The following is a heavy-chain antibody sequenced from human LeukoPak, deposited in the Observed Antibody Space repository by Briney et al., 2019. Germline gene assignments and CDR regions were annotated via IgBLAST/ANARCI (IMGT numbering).Heavy chain of an antibody. CDR1: GYSSTRNW. CDR2: IYPGDSDT. CDR3: ARLGGDSTTSYFDY. J-gene: IGHJ4*02. D-gene: IGHD2/OR15-2a*01. V-gene: IGHV5-51*01. Sequence: GESLKISCNGSGYSSTRNWIAWVRQMPGKGLEWMGFIYPGDSDTRYSPSFQGQVVSSADRSISAAYLQWSGLKASDTAMYYCARLGGDSTTSYFDYWGQGTLVTVSS.